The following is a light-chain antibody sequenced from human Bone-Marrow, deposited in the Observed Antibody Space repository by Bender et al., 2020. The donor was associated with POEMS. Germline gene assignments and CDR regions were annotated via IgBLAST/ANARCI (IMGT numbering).Light chain of an antibody. V-gene: IGLV8-61*01. CDR3: VLYLESDIWL. J-gene: IGLJ3*02. Sequence: QTVVTQEASLSVSPGETVTLTCGLSSGSVAPSHYPSWYQQTPGRPPRPLIYSIRNRFPGVPHRFSGSIGGNTAALTITGAQPDDESTYHCVLYLESDIWLFGGGTHLTVL. CDR1: SGSVAPSHY. CDR2: SIR.